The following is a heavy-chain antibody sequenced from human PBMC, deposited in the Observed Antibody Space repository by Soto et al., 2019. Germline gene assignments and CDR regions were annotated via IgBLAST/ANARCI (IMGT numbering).Heavy chain of an antibody. CDR2: IYYGGST. D-gene: IGHD7-27*01. V-gene: IGHV4-59*08. CDR3: AKNWNWGSLVH. J-gene: IGHJ4*02. CDR1: GDSISTDY. Sequence: SETLSLTCTVSGDSISTDYWSWIRQSPGKGLEWIEFIYYGGSTNYNPSLKSRVTISVDTPKNQFSLKLSSVTAADTAVYYCAKNWNWGSLVHWGQGTLVTVSS.